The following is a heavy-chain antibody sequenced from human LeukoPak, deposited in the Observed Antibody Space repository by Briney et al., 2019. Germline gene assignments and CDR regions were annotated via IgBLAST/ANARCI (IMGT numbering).Heavy chain of an antibody. Sequence: ASVKVSCKAAGYTFTDYYIHWVRQAHGQGLEWVGWINPTSGGTTYAQRFQGRVTVTRDTSISTAYMELTRLRSDDTAVYYCARGRSSSWPEEYNWFDPWGQGTLVTVSS. V-gene: IGHV1-2*02. CDR1: GYTFTDYY. CDR3: ARGRSSSWPEEYNWFDP. D-gene: IGHD6-13*01. J-gene: IGHJ5*02. CDR2: INPTSGGT.